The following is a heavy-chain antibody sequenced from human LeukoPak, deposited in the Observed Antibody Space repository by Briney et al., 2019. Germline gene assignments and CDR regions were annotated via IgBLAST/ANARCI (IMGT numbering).Heavy chain of an antibody. V-gene: IGHV4-38-2*02. CDR3: ARMHSGYYSDAHDAFDI. D-gene: IGHD1-26*01. CDR2: IYHSGST. Sequence: SETLSLTCTVSGYSISSGYYWGWIRQPPGKGLEWIGSIYHSGSTYYNPSLKGRVTISVDTSKNQFSLKLSSVTAADTAVYYCARMHSGYYSDAHDAFDIWGQGTMVTVSS. J-gene: IGHJ3*02. CDR1: GYSISSGYY.